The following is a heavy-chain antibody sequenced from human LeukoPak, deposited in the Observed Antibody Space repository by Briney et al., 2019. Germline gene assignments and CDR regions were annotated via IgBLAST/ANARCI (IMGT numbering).Heavy chain of an antibody. CDR1: GFTFSSYA. V-gene: IGHV3-30-3*01. CDR2: ISYDGSNK. J-gene: IGHJ3*02. Sequence: PGRSLRLSCAASGFTFSSYAMHWVRQAPGKGLEWVAVISYDGSNKYYADSVKGRFTISRDNSKNTLYLQMNSLRAEDTAVYYCARALFRSDAFDIWGQGTMVTVSS. CDR3: ARALFRSDAFDI. D-gene: IGHD1-14*01.